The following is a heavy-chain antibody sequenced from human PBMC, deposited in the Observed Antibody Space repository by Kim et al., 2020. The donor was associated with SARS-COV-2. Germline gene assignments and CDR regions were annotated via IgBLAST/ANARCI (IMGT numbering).Heavy chain of an antibody. D-gene: IGHD3-16*02. V-gene: IGHV4-61*01. J-gene: IGHJ5*02. Sequence: SETLSLTCTVSGGSVSSGSYYWSWIRQPPGKGLEWIGYIYYSGSTNYNPSLKSRVTISVDTSKNQFSLKLSSVTAADTAVYYCARGITFGGVIVIRRAWFEPWGQGTLGTVSS. CDR3: ARGITFGGVIVIRRAWFEP. CDR2: IYYSGST. CDR1: GGSVSSGSYY.